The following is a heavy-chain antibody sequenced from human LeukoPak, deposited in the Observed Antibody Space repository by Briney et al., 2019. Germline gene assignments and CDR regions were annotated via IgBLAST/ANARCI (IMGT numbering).Heavy chain of an antibody. CDR1: GFAFSSYD. CDR3: ARKLTGTTYFDC. D-gene: IGHD1-1*01. CDR2: VHSSGTTI. V-gene: IGHV3-48*03. J-gene: IGHJ4*02. Sequence: GGSLRLSCAASGFAFSSYDMNWVRQAPGKGLEWVSCVHSSGTTIYYADSVKGRFTISRDSAKNSVYLRMNSLRAEDTALYYCARKLTGTTYFDCWGQGTLVTVSS.